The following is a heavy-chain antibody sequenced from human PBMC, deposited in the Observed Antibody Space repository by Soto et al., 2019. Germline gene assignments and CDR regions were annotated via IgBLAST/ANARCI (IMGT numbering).Heavy chain of an antibody. CDR3: AREGSSYMSARYYFDP. CDR1: GGSISSSNW. D-gene: IGHD2-15*01. J-gene: IGHJ4*02. V-gene: IGHV4-4*02. CDR2: IYHSGST. Sequence: SETLSLTCAVSGGSISSSNWWSWVRQPPGKGLEWIGEIYHSGSTNYNPSLKSRVTISVDKSKNQFSLKLSSVTAADTAVYYCAREGSSYMSARYYFDPWGRGTLVTVSS.